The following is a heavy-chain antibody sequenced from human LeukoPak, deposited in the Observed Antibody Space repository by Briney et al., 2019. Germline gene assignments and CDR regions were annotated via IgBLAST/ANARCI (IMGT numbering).Heavy chain of an antibody. V-gene: IGHV6-1*01. CDR1: GDSVSSNSAG. J-gene: IGHJ4*02. CDR2: TYYRSKWYN. CDR3: ARDRWGYVDY. Sequence: SQTLSLTCDISGDSVSSNSAGWSWIRQSPSRCLEWLGRTYYRSKWYNDYAISVKSRIIVNPDTSKNQFSLQLNSVTPEDTAVYYCARDRWGYVDYWGQGPLVTVSS. D-gene: IGHD2-21*01.